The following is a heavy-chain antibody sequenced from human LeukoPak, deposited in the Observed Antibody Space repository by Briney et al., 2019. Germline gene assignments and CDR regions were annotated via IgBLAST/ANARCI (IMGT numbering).Heavy chain of an antibody. CDR1: GFTFSSYA. V-gene: IGHV3-23*01. Sequence: GGSLRLSCAASGFTFSSYAMSWVRQAPGKGLEWVSAISGSGGSTYYADSVKGRFTISRDNSKNPLYLQMNSLRAEDTAVYYCAKDLYPYSSGWYGLGYYYYGMDVWGQGTTVTVSS. D-gene: IGHD6-19*01. J-gene: IGHJ6*02. CDR3: AKDLYPYSSGWYGLGYYYYGMDV. CDR2: ISGSGGST.